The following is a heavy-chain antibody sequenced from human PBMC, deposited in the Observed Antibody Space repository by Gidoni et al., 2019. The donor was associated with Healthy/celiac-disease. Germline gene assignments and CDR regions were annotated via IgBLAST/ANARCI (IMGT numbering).Heavy chain of an antibody. D-gene: IGHD2-21*02. Sequence: SYISSSGSTIYYADSVKGRFTISRDNAKNSLYLQMNSLRAEDTAVYYCARDGDVVVTATFDYWGQGTLVTVSS. CDR2: ISSSGSTI. V-gene: IGHV3-11*01. CDR3: ARDGDVVVTATFDY. J-gene: IGHJ4*02.